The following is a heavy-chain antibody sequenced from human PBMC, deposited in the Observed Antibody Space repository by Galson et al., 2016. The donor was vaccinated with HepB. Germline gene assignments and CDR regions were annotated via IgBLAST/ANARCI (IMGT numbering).Heavy chain of an antibody. CDR2: ISFDGSNK. CDR3: AREVSSGHYEVFDY. V-gene: IGHV3-30-3*01. Sequence: SLRLSCAASGFTFSNYAIHWVRQAPGRGLEWVADISFDGSNKYYADSVKGRFTISRDNSKNTLYPQMNNLRAEDTAVYYCAREVSSGHYEVFDYWGQGALVTVSS. CDR1: GFTFSNYA. D-gene: IGHD3-22*01. J-gene: IGHJ4*02.